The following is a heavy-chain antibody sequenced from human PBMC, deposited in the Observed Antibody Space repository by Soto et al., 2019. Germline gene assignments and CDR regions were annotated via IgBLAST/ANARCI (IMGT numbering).Heavy chain of an antibody. CDR1: GFSFSDYG. V-gene: IGHV3-33*01. CDR3: ARRRSTVTTAWFYHAMDV. J-gene: IGHJ6*02. D-gene: IGHD4-17*01. CDR2: IWFDGSNK. Sequence: QVQLVESGGGVVQPGTSLRLSCAASGFSFSDYGMHWVRQAPGKGLAWVAVIWFDGSNKYYAESVKGRFTISRDNSKNTVDLQMDRLRADDTAVYYCARRRSTVTTAWFYHAMDVWGQGTTVTVSS.